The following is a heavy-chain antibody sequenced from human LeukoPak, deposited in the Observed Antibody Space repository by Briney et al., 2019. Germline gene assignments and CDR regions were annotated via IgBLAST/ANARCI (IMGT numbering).Heavy chain of an antibody. CDR1: GFTFGSYA. V-gene: IGHV3-23*01. Sequence: GGSLRLSCAASGFTFGSYAMYWVRQAPGKGLEWVSGIFGRGGSAHYADSVKGRFTISRDNSKNTVYLQMDSLRVEDTAIYYCAKTTTGYSSGRYPAWPIDYWGQGTLVTVSS. D-gene: IGHD2-15*01. J-gene: IGHJ4*02. CDR3: AKTTTGYSSGRYPAWPIDY. CDR2: IFGRGGSA.